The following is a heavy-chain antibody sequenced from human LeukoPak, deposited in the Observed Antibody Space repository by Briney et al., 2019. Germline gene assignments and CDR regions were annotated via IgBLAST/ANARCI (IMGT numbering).Heavy chain of an antibody. J-gene: IGHJ4*02. CDR2: IYQTGNT. CDR1: GGSITNY. D-gene: IGHD2-21*01. Sequence: PSETLSLTCTVSGGSITNYWSWIRQPPGKGLEWITYIYQTGNTDYNPSLKSRVTISLDTSKNQFSLQLSSVTAADTAVYYCARHEFASPFDSWGQGTLVTVSS. V-gene: IGHV4-59*08. CDR3: ARHEFASPFDS.